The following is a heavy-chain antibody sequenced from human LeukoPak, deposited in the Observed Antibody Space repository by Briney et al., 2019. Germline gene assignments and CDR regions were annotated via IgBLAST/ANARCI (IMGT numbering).Heavy chain of an antibody. Sequence: PSETLSLTCAVYGGSFSGYYWSWIRQPPGKGLEWIGEINHSGSTNYNPSLKSRVTISVDTSKNQFSLKLSSVTAADTAVYYCAREVHDASSGYYTGLYYFDYWGQGTLVTVSS. D-gene: IGHD3-22*01. CDR1: GGSFSGYY. CDR3: AREVHDASSGYYTGLYYFDY. CDR2: INHSGST. J-gene: IGHJ4*02. V-gene: IGHV4-34*01.